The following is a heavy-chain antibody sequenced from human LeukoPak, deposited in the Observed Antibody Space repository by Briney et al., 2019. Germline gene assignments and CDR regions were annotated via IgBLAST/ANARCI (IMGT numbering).Heavy chain of an antibody. CDR3: TRGDSSSKIDY. D-gene: IGHD6-6*01. CDR2: INEDGSEK. J-gene: IGHJ4*02. CDR1: GFTFNSCW. V-gene: IGHV3-7*01. Sequence: QPGGSLRLSCAASGFTFNSCWMSWVRQAPGKGLEWTANINEDGSEKHYVDSVEGRFTISRDNAKNSLYLQMNSLRVEDTALYYCTRGDSSSKIDYWGRGILVIVSS.